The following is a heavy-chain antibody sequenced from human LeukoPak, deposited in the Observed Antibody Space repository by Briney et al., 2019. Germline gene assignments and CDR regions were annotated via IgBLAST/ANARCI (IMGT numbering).Heavy chain of an antibody. D-gene: IGHD6-19*01. V-gene: IGHV4-31*03. CDR2: INYSGST. Sequence: SETLSLTCTVSGGSISSGGYYWSWIRQHPGKGLEWIGYINYSGSTYYNPSLKSRVTISVDTSKNQFSLKLSSVTAADTAVYYCARELAVAGNIDYWGQGTLVTVSS. CDR1: GGSISSGGYY. CDR3: ARELAVAGNIDY. J-gene: IGHJ4*02.